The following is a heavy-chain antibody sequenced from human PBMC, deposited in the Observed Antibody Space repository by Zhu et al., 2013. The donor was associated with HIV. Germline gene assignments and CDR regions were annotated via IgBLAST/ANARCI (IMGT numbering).Heavy chain of an antibody. D-gene: IGHD5-18*01. CDR1: GDSVSSYY. J-gene: IGHJ4*02. CDR2: ISQSGST. Sequence: QVQLRESGPGLVKPSETLSLTCAVSGDSVSSYYWSWLRQPPGRGLEWLGSISQSGSTRNNPSLESRVTISIETSKNVFSLTLTSVTAADTAVYYCATQKGYSYAYAVDYWGQGTLVTVSS. V-gene: IGHV4-59*02. CDR3: ATQKGYSYAYAVDY.